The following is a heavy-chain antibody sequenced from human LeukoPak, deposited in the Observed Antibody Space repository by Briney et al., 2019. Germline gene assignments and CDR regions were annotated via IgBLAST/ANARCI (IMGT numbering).Heavy chain of an antibody. CDR3: AADFRDSGCSSTSCSMIGAFDI. J-gene: IGHJ3*02. CDR1: GYTFTSYD. V-gene: IGHV1-8*03. CDR2: MNSNSGNT. D-gene: IGHD2-2*01. Sequence: ASVKVSCKASGYTFTSYDINWVRQATGQGLEWMGWMNSNSGNTGYAQKFQGRVTITRNTSISTAYMELSSLRSEDTAVYYCAADFRDSGCSSTSCSMIGAFDIWGQGTMVTVSS.